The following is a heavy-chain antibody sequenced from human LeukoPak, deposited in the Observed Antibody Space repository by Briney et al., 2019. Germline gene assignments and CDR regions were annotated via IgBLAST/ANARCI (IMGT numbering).Heavy chain of an antibody. J-gene: IGHJ6*04. D-gene: IGHD3-10*01. Sequence: PGGSLRPSCTASGFTFSDYYMGWIRQAPGKGLEWISYSNPSGSFIHYADSVKGRFTISRDNANNLLYLQMINLRAEDTAVYYCARGSRFGELPAGGMDVWGKGTTVTVSS. CDR3: ARGSRFGELPAGGMDV. CDR1: GFTFSDYY. CDR2: SNPSGSFI. V-gene: IGHV3-11*04.